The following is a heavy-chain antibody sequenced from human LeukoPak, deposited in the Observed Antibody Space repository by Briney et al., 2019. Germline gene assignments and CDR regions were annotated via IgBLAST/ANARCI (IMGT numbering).Heavy chain of an antibody. CDR1: GGSISSGDHY. V-gene: IGHV4-30-4*08. CDR3: AREGGYGGHSVLDY. CDR2: IYYSGST. J-gene: IGHJ4*02. Sequence: PSETLSLTSTVSGGSISSGDHYWSWIRQPPGKGLEWIGYIYYSGSTYYNPSLKSRVAISVDTSKKQFSLKMSSVTAADTAVYYCAREGGYGGHSVLDYWGQGTLVTVSS. D-gene: IGHD4-23*01.